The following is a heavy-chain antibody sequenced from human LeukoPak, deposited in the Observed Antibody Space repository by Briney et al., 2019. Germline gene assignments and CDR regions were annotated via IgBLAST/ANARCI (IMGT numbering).Heavy chain of an antibody. V-gene: IGHV3-30*04. Sequence: GGSLRLSCAASGFTFSSHAMDWVRKAPGKGLEWLAFISWDGNVKTCADSVEGRFTISRDSPKNTLFLQMNSLRAVDTAVYYCARDLSMSYSVDYWGQGTLVTVSS. J-gene: IGHJ4*02. D-gene: IGHD2-21*01. CDR1: GFTFSSHA. CDR3: ARDLSMSYSVDY. CDR2: ISWDGNVK.